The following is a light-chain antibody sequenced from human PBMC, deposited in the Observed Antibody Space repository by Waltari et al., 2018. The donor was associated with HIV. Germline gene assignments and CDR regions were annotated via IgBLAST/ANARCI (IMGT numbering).Light chain of an antibody. J-gene: IGLJ2*01. V-gene: IGLV1-40*01. CDR1: SSNIGAGYD. Sequence: QSVLTQPPSVSGAPGQRVTISCPGSSSNIGAGYDVHWYQKLPGTAPKRLIYGNSNRPSGVPDRCSGSKSGTSASLAITGLQAEDEADYYCQSYDSSLSGVVFGGGTKLTVL. CDR3: QSYDSSLSGVV. CDR2: GNS.